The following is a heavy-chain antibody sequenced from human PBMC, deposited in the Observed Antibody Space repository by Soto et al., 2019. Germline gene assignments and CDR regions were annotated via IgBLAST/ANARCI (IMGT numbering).Heavy chain of an antibody. CDR2: ISWEGDIT. V-gene: IGHV3-43D*04. J-gene: IGHJ4*02. D-gene: IGHD5-18*01. CDR1: GFPFDDYA. CDR3: AKGGGYTYGLFDY. Sequence: SGGSLRLSCAASGFPFDDYAMHWVRQAPGKGLDWVSFISWEGDITYYADSVKGRFTISRDNSQNSLYLQMNSLRGEDTAFYYCAKGGGYTYGLFDYWGQGTQVTVSS.